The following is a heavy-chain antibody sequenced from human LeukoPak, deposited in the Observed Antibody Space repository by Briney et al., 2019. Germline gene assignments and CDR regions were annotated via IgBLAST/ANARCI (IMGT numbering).Heavy chain of an antibody. CDR3: ARVLGDSGWYLGWFDP. V-gene: IGHV3-33*01. Sequence: GGSLRLSCAASGFTFSSYGMHWVRQAPGKGLEWVTVIWYDGSDKYYADSVKGRFTISRDNSKNTLYLQMNSLRVEDTAVYYCARVLGDSGWYLGWFDPWGQGTLVTVSS. J-gene: IGHJ5*02. CDR1: GFTFSSYG. D-gene: IGHD6-19*01. CDR2: IWYDGSDK.